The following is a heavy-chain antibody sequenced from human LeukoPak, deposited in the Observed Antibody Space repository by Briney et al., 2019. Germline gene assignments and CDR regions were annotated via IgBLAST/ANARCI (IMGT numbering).Heavy chain of an antibody. J-gene: IGHJ6*03. V-gene: IGHV3-23*01. D-gene: IGHD2-2*01. CDR3: GGSAAHYYYMDV. CDR2: ISGSGGST. Sequence: GGFLRLSCAASGFTFSSYSMNWVRQAPGKGLEWVSAISGSGGSTYYADSVKGRFTISRDNSKNTLYLQMNSLRAEDTAVYYCGGSAAHYYYMDVWGKGTTVTVSS. CDR1: GFTFSSYS.